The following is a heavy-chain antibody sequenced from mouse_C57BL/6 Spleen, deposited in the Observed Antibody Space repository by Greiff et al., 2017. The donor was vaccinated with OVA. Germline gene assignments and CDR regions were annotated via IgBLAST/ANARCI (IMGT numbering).Heavy chain of an antibody. Sequence: VQLQQSGPELVKPGASVKISCKASGYTFTDYYMNWVKQSHGKSLEWIGDINPNNGGTSYNQKFKGKATLTVDKSSSTAYMELRSLTSEDSAVYYCAGYGSSYLFAYWGQGTLVTVSA. CDR1: GYTFTDYY. CDR2: INPNNGGT. CDR3: AGYGSSYLFAY. D-gene: IGHD1-1*01. V-gene: IGHV1-26*01. J-gene: IGHJ3*01.